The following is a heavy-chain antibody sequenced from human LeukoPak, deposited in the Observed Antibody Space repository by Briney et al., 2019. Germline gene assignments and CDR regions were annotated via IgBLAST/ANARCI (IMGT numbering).Heavy chain of an antibody. CDR1: GFTFSSYW. V-gene: IGHV3-7*01. D-gene: IGHD6-19*01. J-gene: IGHJ5*02. CDR2: IKQDGSEK. CDR3: ARDPGGWWGRGSNWFDP. Sequence: PGGSLRLSCAASGFTFSSYWMSWVRQAPGKGLEWVANIKQDGSEKYYVDSVKGRFTISRDNAKNSLYLQMNSLRAEDTAVYYCARDPGGWWGRGSNWFDPWGQGTLVTVSS.